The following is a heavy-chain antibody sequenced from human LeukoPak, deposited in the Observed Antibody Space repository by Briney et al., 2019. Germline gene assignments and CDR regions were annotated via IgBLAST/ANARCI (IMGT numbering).Heavy chain of an antibody. CDR2: ISSSSYI. J-gene: IGHJ4*02. CDR3: ARDLPGYCSGGSCYTLFDY. D-gene: IGHD2-15*01. CDR1: GFTFSSYS. Sequence: GGSLRLSCAASGFTFSSYSMNWVRQAPGKGLEWVSSISSSSYIYYADSVKGRFTISRDNAKNSLYLQMNSLRAEDTAVYYCARDLPGYCSGGSCYTLFDYWGQGTLVTVSS. V-gene: IGHV3-21*01.